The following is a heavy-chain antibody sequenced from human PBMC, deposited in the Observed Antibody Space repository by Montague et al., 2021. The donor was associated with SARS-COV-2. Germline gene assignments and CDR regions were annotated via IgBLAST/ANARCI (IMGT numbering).Heavy chain of an antibody. CDR1: GFSVTTNY. CDR3: ARDERRSSKWSFGMDV. D-gene: IGHD2-2*01. CDR2: IYGDGST. V-gene: IGHV3-53*01. J-gene: IGHJ6*02. Sequence: SLRLSCAASGFSVTTNYLTWVRQAPGRGLEWVSLIYGDGSTYYAXSVKGRFTISRDNSKNTLFLQMNSLRVEDTAMYYCARDERRSSKWSFGMDVWGPGTPVTVSS.